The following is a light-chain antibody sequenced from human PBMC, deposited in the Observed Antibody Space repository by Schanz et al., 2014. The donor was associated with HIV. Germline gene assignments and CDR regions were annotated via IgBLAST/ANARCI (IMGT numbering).Light chain of an antibody. J-gene: IGLJ3*02. Sequence: QSVLTQPPSVSGAPGQRVTISCTGSSSNIGAGYDVHWYQQLPGTAPKLLIYGNSNRPSGVPDRFSGSKSGTSATLAIAGLQTGDEGDYFCGTWDHSLDSWVFGGGTKLTVL. V-gene: IGLV1-40*01. CDR2: GNS. CDR3: GTWDHSLDSWV. CDR1: SSNIGAGYD.